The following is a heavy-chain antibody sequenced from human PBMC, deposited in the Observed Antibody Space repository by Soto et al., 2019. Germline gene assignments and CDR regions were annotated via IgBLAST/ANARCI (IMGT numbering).Heavy chain of an antibody. J-gene: IGHJ4*02. CDR1: GFTFSSYA. D-gene: IGHD5-18*01. V-gene: IGHV3-23*01. CDR3: AKDFRGYRYGPPLDY. CDR2: ISGSGGST. Sequence: EVQLLESGGGLVQPGGSLRLSCAASGFTFSSYAMSWVRQAPGKGLEWVSAISGSGGSTYYADSVKGRFTISRDNSKNTLYLQMNSLRAEATAVYYCAKDFRGYRYGPPLDYWGQGTLVTVSS.